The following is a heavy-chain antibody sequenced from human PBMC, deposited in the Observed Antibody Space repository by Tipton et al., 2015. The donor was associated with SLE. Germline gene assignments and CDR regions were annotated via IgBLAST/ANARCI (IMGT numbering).Heavy chain of an antibody. J-gene: IGHJ3*01. V-gene: IGHV4-34*01. D-gene: IGHD2-21*02. Sequence: TLSLTCAVYGGSFHGYHWSWIRQPPGKGLEWIGEINYSGFTNYNPSLKSRVTISIETSKNQFSLKLSSVTAADTAVYYCARDYSFCGGDCYFRGAFDLWGQGTMVTVSS. CDR1: GGSFHGYH. CDR2: INYSGFT. CDR3: ARDYSFCGGDCYFRGAFDL.